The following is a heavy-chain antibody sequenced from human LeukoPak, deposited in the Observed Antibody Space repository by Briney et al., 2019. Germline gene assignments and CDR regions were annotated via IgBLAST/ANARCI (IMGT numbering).Heavy chain of an antibody. CDR1: GFTFTSYG. Sequence: GGSLRLSCPASGFTFTSYGMNWVRQPPGKGLEWISYIGTRGTTMYYADSVKGRFTISRDNAKNSLYLQMNRLRDEDTAIYYCARGRYSSWDQGTVVTVSS. J-gene: IGHJ5*02. D-gene: IGHD3-16*02. V-gene: IGHV3-48*02. CDR2: IGTRGTTM. CDR3: ARGRYSS.